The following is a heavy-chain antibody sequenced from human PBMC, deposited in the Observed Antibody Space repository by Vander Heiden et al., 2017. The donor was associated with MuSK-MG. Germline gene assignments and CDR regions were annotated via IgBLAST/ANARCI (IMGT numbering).Heavy chain of an antibody. CDR3: ARDEYSSSSSDY. J-gene: IGHJ4*02. V-gene: IGHV1-2*02. D-gene: IGHD6-6*01. CDR2: INPNSGGT. CDR1: GYTFPAYS. Sequence: QLQLVQSGAEVKKPGASVKVSCKAPGYTFPAYSMHWVRQAPGQGLEWMGWINPNSGGTNYAQKFQGRVTMTRDTSISTAYMELSRLRSDDTAVYYCARDEYSSSSSDYWGQGTLVTVSS.